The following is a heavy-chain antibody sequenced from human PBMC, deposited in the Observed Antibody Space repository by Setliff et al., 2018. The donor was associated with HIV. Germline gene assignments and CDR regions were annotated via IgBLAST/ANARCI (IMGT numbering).Heavy chain of an antibody. CDR3: ARGPRITLIEVVTSDYYYGMDV. CDR2: INHSGST. CDR1: GGAFSGYY. J-gene: IGHJ6*02. Sequence: SETLSLTCAVYGGAFSGYYWSWIRQPPGKGLEWIGEINHSGSTNYNPSLKSRVTISVDASKNHFSLKVSSVTDADTAVYYCARGPRITLIEVVTSDYYYGMDVWGQGTTVTVSS. D-gene: IGHD3-22*01. V-gene: IGHV4-34*01.